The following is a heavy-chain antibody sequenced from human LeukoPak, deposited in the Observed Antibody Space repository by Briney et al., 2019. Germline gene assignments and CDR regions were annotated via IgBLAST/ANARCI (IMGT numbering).Heavy chain of an antibody. CDR3: AREGGISPTDY. V-gene: IGHV1-8*03. D-gene: IGHD6-13*01. J-gene: IGHJ4*02. CDR1: AYTFSNYD. CDR2: IDPNSGNT. Sequence: ASVKVSCKASAYTFSNYDIHWVRQATGQGLEWMGWIDPNSGNTGYAQKFQGRVTITWDTSITTAYMELSSLRSEDTAVYYCAREGGISPTDYWGQGTLVTVSS.